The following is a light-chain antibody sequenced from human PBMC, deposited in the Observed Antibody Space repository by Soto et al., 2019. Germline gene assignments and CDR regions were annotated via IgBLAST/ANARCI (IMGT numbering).Light chain of an antibody. J-gene: IGKJ2*01. CDR3: QQSYSAPRT. Sequence: DIQMTQSPSSLPAFVGDRISITCRASQSIGTYLSWYQQKPGKAPKLLIYGASNLQSGVPSRFSDSGSETGFTLTISSLQPEDFATYYCQQSYSAPRTFGQGTKVEIK. V-gene: IGKV1-39*01. CDR2: GAS. CDR1: QSIGTY.